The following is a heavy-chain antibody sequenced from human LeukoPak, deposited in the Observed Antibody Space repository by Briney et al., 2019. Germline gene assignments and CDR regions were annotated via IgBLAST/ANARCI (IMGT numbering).Heavy chain of an antibody. Sequence: SETLSLTCTVSGGSISSSTYYWGWIRQPAGKGLEWIGSIYYSGSTYYNPSLKSRVTISVDTSKNQFSLKLSPVTAADTAVYYCARGDDYGDHMGLHWFDSWGQGTLVTVSS. CDR2: IYYSGST. D-gene: IGHD4-17*01. CDR1: GGSISSSTYY. V-gene: IGHV4-39*07. J-gene: IGHJ5*01. CDR3: ARGDDYGDHMGLHWFDS.